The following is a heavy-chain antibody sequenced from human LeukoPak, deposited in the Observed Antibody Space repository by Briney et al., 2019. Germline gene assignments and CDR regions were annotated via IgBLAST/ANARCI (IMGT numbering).Heavy chain of an antibody. Sequence: SETLSLTCTVSGGSISSSSYYWGWIRQPPGKGLEWIGSIYYSGSTYYNPSLKSRVTISVDTSKNQFSLKLSSVTAADTAVYYCARRGETTVTIFDYWDQGTLVTVSS. CDR2: IYYSGST. CDR3: ARRGETTVTIFDY. CDR1: GGSISSSSYY. V-gene: IGHV4-39*01. D-gene: IGHD4-11*01. J-gene: IGHJ4*02.